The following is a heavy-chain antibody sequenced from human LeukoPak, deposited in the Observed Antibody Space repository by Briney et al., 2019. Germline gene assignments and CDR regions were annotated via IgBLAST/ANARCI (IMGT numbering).Heavy chain of an antibody. V-gene: IGHV3-23*01. CDR3: ARAPVTSCRGAYCYPFDY. D-gene: IGHD2-21*01. CDR1: GFPLSSYA. J-gene: IGHJ4*02. Sequence: GGSLRLPCAASGFPLSSYAMSWVRQAPGKGLEWVSATSSSDAGTYYADSVRGRFTISRDNSKNTLYLQMNSLRVEDAAVYYCARAPVTSCRGAYCYPFDYWGQGTLVTVSS. CDR2: TSSSDAGT.